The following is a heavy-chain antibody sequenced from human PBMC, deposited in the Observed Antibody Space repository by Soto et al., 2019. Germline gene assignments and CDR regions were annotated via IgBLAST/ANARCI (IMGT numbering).Heavy chain of an antibody. CDR2: IYWAGDL. D-gene: IGHD2-2*01. Sequence: SGPTLVNPTQTLTLTCNFSGFSLNGNGVGVGWIRQPPGKALEWLALIYWAGDLRYSPALKSRLTITKDASKNQVILTVTDVDPADTATYYCTLRHDSSMGPIYWGQGIQVTVSS. CDR3: TLRHDSSMGPIY. J-gene: IGHJ4*02. CDR1: GFSLNGNGVG. V-gene: IGHV2-5*02.